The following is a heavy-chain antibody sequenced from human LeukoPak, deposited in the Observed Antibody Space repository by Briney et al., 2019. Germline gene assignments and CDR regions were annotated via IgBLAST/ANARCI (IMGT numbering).Heavy chain of an antibody. CDR1: GYTFTSYG. V-gene: IGHV1-18*01. D-gene: IGHD1-20*01. CDR3: ARHWVTNDNWNHLYP. Sequence: ASVKVSCKASGYTFTSYGISWVRQAPGQGLEWMGWISAHNGNTNYAQKLQGRVTMTTDTSTSTAYMELRSLRSDDTAVYYCARHWVTNDNWNHLYPWGQGTLVTVSS. J-gene: IGHJ5*02. CDR2: ISAHNGNT.